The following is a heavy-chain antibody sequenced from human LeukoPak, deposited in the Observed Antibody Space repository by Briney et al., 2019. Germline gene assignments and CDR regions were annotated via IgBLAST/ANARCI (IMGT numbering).Heavy chain of an antibody. Sequence: PGGSLRLSCAASGFTFSSYEMNWVRQAPGKGLEWVSYISSSGSTIYYADSVKGRLTISRDNAKNSLYLQMNSLRAEDTAVYYCARGGTLEYFQYWGQGTLVSVSS. V-gene: IGHV3-48*03. CDR2: ISSSGSTI. CDR1: GFTFSSYE. J-gene: IGHJ1*01. CDR3: ARGGTLEYFQY.